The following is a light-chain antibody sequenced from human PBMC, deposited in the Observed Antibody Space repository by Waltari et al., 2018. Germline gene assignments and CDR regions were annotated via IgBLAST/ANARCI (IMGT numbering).Light chain of an antibody. J-gene: IGKJ2*03. Sequence: DIVMTQTPLSLPITPGEPASISCRSSQSLLHSNGNTYLHWYLQKPGQSPQLLIYGGSNRASGFPVRFSGSVSGTDFTLKISKVEAEDVGVYYCVQAIAFPYSFGQGTKVEIK. CDR2: GGS. CDR1: QSLLHSNGNTY. V-gene: IGKV2-40*01. CDR3: VQAIAFPYS.